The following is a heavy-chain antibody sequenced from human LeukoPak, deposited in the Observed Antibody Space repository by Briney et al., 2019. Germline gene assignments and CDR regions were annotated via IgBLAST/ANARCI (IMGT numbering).Heavy chain of an antibody. CDR3: ASPVKYYDTWSGYPPFDY. J-gene: IGHJ4*02. CDR2: IIPMSGTA. CDR1: GGTFNNFA. V-gene: IGHV1-69*13. D-gene: IGHD3-3*01. Sequence: SVKVSCKASGGTFNNFAISWVRQAPRQGLEWVGGIIPMSGTANYAQKFQGRVTITADESTSTAYMELSRLRSEDTAIYYCASPVKYYDTWSGYPPFDYWGQGTLVTVSS.